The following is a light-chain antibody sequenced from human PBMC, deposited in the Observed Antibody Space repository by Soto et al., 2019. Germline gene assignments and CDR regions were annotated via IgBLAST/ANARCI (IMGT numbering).Light chain of an antibody. CDR2: DVN. Sequence: QSALTQPRSVSGSPGQSVAISCTGTSGDVGRYSYVSWYRQFPDEAPQLLIYDVNERPSGVPDRFSGSKSGNTASLTISGLQTEDEADYYCSSYAGSSNVFGTGTKVTVL. J-gene: IGLJ1*01. CDR1: SGDVGRYSY. CDR3: SSYAGSSNV. V-gene: IGLV2-11*01.